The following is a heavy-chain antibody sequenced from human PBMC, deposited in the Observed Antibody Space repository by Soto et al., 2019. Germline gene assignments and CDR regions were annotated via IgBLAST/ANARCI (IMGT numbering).Heavy chain of an antibody. J-gene: IGHJ4*02. CDR1: GGSISSGGYY. V-gene: IGHV4-31*03. CDR2: IYYSGST. Sequence: PSETLSPTCTVSGGSISSGGYYWSWIRQHPGKGLEWIGYIYYSGSTYYNPSLKSRVTISVDTSKNQFSLKLSSVTAADTAVYYCARCSSSSGWYFDYWGQGTLVTVSS. D-gene: IGHD6-19*01. CDR3: ARCSSSSGWYFDY.